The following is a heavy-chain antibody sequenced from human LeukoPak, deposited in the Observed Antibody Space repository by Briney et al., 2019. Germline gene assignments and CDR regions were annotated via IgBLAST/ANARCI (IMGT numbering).Heavy chain of an antibody. V-gene: IGHV4-34*01. Sequence: SETLPLTCAVYGGSFSGYYWSWIRQPPGKGLEWIGEINHSGNTNYNPSLKSRVTISVDTSKNQFSLKLSSVTAADTAVYYYARLYRVRGFRRQNFDYWGQGTLVTVSS. J-gene: IGHJ4*02. CDR2: INHSGNT. D-gene: IGHD3-10*01. CDR3: ARLYRVRGFRRQNFDY. CDR1: GGSFSGYY.